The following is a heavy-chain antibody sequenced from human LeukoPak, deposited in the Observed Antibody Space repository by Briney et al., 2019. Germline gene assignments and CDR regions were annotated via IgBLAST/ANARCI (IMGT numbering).Heavy chain of an antibody. Sequence: SETLSLTCTVSGGSINSSNYYWGWIRQPPGKGLEWIGTIYYSGSNYYNPSLKSRVTISVDTSKNQFSLKLISVTAADTAVYYCVRHGTPWGFGVVFDPWGQGTLVTVSS. V-gene: IGHV4-39*01. CDR3: VRHGTPWGFGVVFDP. J-gene: IGHJ5*02. CDR2: IYYSGSN. CDR1: GGSINSSNYY. D-gene: IGHD3-3*01.